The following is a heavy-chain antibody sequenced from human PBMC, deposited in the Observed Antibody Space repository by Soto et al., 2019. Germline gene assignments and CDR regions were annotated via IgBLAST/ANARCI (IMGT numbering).Heavy chain of an antibody. D-gene: IGHD5-12*01. CDR2: IYYRANP. Sequence: PSETLSLTCTVSGWSINTYYWSWIRQPPGKGLEWIGYIYYRANPNYNPSLKSRVTISQDTSKNQFSLKLSSVTAADTAVYYCARHYRDGYDYVDYWGQGTLVTVSS. J-gene: IGHJ4*02. CDR1: GWSINTYY. CDR3: ARHYRDGYDYVDY. V-gene: IGHV4-59*08.